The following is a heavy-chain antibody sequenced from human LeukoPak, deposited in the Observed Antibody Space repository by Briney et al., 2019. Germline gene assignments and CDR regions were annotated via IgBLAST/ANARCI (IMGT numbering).Heavy chain of an antibody. CDR2: ISDSGSST. J-gene: IGHJ3*02. V-gene: IGHV3-23*01. D-gene: IGHD6-19*01. CDR3: AKGLYSSGWGGAFDM. CDR1: TFTFSTYA. Sequence: GGSLRLSCAASTFTFSTYAMAWVRQAPGKGLEWVPGISDSGSSTYYADSVKGRFTISRDNSMKTLYLQMNSLRAGDSAIYYCAKGLYSSGWGGAFDMWGQGTMVTVSS.